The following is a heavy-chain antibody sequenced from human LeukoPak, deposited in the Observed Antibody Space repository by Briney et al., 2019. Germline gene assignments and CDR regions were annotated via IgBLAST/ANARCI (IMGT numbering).Heavy chain of an antibody. CDR3: ARDQYYYDSSGGIDY. V-gene: IGHV3-33*01. CDR1: GFTFSSNG. J-gene: IGHJ4*02. CDR2: IWYDGSNK. D-gene: IGHD3-22*01. Sequence: GRSLRLSCAASGFTFSSNGMHWVRQAPGKGLEWVAVIWYDGSNKYYADSVKGRFTISRDNSKNTLYLQMNSLRAEDTAVYYCARDQYYYDSSGGIDYWGQGTLVTVSS.